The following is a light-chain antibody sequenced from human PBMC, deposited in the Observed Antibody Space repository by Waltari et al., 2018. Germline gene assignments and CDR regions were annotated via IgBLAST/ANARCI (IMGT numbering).Light chain of an antibody. V-gene: IGLV3-1*01. CDR1: KLGHKF. CDR2: QDK. CDR3: KAWDSSSDSYV. J-gene: IGLJ1*01. Sequence: SYELTQPPSVSLSAGQTASIIRSGDKLGHKFVCWFQQRPGQSPVLVIYQDKKRPSGIPERFSGSNTGNTATLTISGAQPLDEADYYCKAWDSSSDSYVFGSGTKVTV.